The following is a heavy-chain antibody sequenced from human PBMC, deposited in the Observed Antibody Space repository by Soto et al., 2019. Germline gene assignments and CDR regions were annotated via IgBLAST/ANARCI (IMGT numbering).Heavy chain of an antibody. CDR1: GFTFRTYT. Sequence: QVQLVESGGGVVRPGRSLRLSCAASGFTFRTYTMHWVRQAPGKGLEWVAFISYDGSDKYYADSVKGRFTISRDNSKNTLYLQMNSLRDNDTAVYFCARDPSHKLLRYFDFWGQGTLVTVSS. CDR3: ARDPSHKLLRYFDF. J-gene: IGHJ4*02. D-gene: IGHD2-21*01. V-gene: IGHV3-30-3*01. CDR2: ISYDGSDK.